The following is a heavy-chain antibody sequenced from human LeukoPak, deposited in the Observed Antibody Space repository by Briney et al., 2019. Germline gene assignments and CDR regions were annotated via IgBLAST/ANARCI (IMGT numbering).Heavy chain of an antibody. CDR2: MRYDGSNK. D-gene: IGHD2-2*01. V-gene: IGHV3-30*02. J-gene: IGHJ5*02. CDR1: GFSFSSYG. CDR3: AKGHSGYCSSSSCYVFGP. Sequence: GGSLGLSCAASGFSFSSYGMHWVRQAPGKGLEWVAFMRYDGSNKYYADSVKGRFTISRDNSKNTLYLQMNSLRAEDTAVYYCAKGHSGYCSSSSCYVFGPWGQGTLVTVSS.